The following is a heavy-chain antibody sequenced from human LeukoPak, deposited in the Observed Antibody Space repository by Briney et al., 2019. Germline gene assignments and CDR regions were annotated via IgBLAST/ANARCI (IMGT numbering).Heavy chain of an antibody. Sequence: GGSLRLSCAASGFTFSSYGMNWVRRTPGRGLEWLSYISSSGSNINYADSVKGRFSISRDNAESSLFLQMSSLRAEDTAVYYCERRSSFDYWGQGVLVTVSS. J-gene: IGHJ4*02. CDR3: ERRSSFDY. CDR1: GFTFSSYG. V-gene: IGHV3-48*03. CDR2: ISSSGSNI.